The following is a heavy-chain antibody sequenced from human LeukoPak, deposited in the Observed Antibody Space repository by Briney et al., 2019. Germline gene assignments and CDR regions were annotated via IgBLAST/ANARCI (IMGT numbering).Heavy chain of an antibody. CDR1: GFTFSTYS. CDR3: ARVRGGNYQPLNFDY. D-gene: IGHD4/OR15-4a*01. V-gene: IGHV3-48*02. CDR2: ITSTSGTI. Sequence: GGSLRLSCAASGFTFSTYSMNWVRQAPGKGLAWLSYITSTSGTIYYADSVKGRFTISRDNAKNSLYLQMNSLRDEDTAVYYCARVRGGNYQPLNFDYWGQGTLVTVSS. J-gene: IGHJ4*02.